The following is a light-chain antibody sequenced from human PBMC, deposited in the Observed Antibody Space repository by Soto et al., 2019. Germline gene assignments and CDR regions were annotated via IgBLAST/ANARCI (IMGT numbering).Light chain of an antibody. CDR2: GNS. V-gene: IGLV1-40*01. CDR3: QSYDSSLSGFVV. J-gene: IGLJ2*01. CDR1: SPNIGAGYD. Sequence: QSVLTQPPSVSGAPGQRVTISCTGSSPNIGAGYDVHWYQQLPGTAPKLLIYGNSNRPSGVPDRFSGSKSGTSASLAITGLQAEDEADYHCQSYDSSLSGFVVFGGGTKVTVL.